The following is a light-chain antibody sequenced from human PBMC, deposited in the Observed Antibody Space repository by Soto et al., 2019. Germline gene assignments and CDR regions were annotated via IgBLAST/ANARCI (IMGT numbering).Light chain of an antibody. CDR3: QQYNGYPWT. CDR2: DAS. V-gene: IGKV1-5*01. J-gene: IGKJ1*01. Sequence: DIQMTQSPSTLSASVGDRDTITCRASQSITSWLAWYQQKPGKAPKLLMYDASSLHSGVPSRLSGSGSGTEFTLTISSLQPDDFATYYCQQYNGYPWTFGQGTKVEIK. CDR1: QSITSW.